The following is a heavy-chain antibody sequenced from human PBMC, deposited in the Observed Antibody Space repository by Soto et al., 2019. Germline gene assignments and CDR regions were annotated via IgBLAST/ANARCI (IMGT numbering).Heavy chain of an antibody. CDR1: GGSISSGGYY. CDR3: ARLYYYDSSGYYHYFDY. Sequence: PSETLSLTCTVSGGSISSGGYYWSWIRQHPGKGPEWIGYIYYSGSTYYNPSLKSRVTISVDTSKNQFSLKLSSVTAADTAVYYCARLYYYDSSGYYHYFDYWGQGTLVTVSS. J-gene: IGHJ4*02. V-gene: IGHV4-31*03. CDR2: IYYSGST. D-gene: IGHD3-22*01.